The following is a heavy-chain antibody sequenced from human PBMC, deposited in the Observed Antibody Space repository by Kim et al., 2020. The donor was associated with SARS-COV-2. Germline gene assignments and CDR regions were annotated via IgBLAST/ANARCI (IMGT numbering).Heavy chain of an antibody. V-gene: IGHV3-7*01. J-gene: IGHJ6*03. CDR3: ARSLFCSRQVESVPWWVGIRNHGSGRYRWSCYYDMDV. CDR1: GFTFSSYW. Sequence: GGSLRLSCAASGFTFSSYWMSWVRQAPGKGLEWVANIKQDGSEKYYVDSVKGRFTISRDNAKNSLYLQMNSLRAEDTAVYYCARSLFCSRQVESVPWWVGIRNHGSGRYRWSCYYDMDVWGKGTTVTVSS. CDR2: IKQDGSEK. D-gene: IGHD3-10*01.